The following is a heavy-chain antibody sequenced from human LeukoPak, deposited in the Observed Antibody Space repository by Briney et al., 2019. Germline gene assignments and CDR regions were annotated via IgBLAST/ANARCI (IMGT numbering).Heavy chain of an antibody. J-gene: IGHJ5*02. CDR2: INAGNGNT. V-gene: IGHV1-3*01. CDR1: GYPFTSFA. D-gene: IGHD3-9*01. Sequence: WASVTVSCTASGYPFTSFAIQWVRQAPAQRLEWLGWINAGNGNTKYSQKFQGRVTINRDTSASTAYMELSSLRSEDTVFFFRQKTAYEILTGEIHNWFDPWGQGTLVTVSS. CDR3: QKTAYEILTGEIHNWFDP.